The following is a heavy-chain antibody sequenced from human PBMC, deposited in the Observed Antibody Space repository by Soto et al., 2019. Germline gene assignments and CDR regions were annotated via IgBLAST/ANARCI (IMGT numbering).Heavy chain of an antibody. CDR2: ISGSGGST. V-gene: IGHV3-23*01. Sequence: EVQLLESGGGLVQPGGSLRLSCAASGFTFSSYAMSWVRQAPGKGLEWVSAISGSGGSTYYADSVKGRFTISRDNSKNTLYLQMNSLRAEDTAVYCCAKAPRGSYSPDWFDPWGQGTLVTVSS. CDR3: AKAPRGSYSPDWFDP. D-gene: IGHD6-13*01. CDR1: GFTFSSYA. J-gene: IGHJ5*02.